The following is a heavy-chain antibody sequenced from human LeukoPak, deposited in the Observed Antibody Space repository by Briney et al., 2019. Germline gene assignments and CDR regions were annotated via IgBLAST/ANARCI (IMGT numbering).Heavy chain of an antibody. CDR2: INPNSGGT. J-gene: IGHJ6*02. CDR1: GYRFTGHY. Sequence: ASVKVSCKASGYRFTGHYMHWVRQAPGQGLEWMGWINPNSGGTNYAQKFQGRVTMTRDTSISTAYMELSRLRSDDTAVYYCARDRGYCSGGSCYQGMDVWGQGTTVTVSS. V-gene: IGHV1-2*02. D-gene: IGHD2-15*01. CDR3: ARDRGYCSGGSCYQGMDV.